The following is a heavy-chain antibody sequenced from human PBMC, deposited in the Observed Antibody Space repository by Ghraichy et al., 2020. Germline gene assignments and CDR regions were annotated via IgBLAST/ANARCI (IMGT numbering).Heavy chain of an antibody. CDR3: TRRRDGAIIGNAFHM. CDR1: GGSISSDNHY. J-gene: IGHJ3*02. V-gene: IGHV4-39*01. D-gene: IGHD1-26*01. Sequence: SETLSLTCTVSGGSISSDNHYWGWIRQPPGKGLEWIGSIYYSGSTFYNPSLKSRVTISVDTSKNQFSLRLTSVTASDTAVYYCTRRRDGAIIGNAFHMWGQGTMVTVSS. CDR2: IYYSGST.